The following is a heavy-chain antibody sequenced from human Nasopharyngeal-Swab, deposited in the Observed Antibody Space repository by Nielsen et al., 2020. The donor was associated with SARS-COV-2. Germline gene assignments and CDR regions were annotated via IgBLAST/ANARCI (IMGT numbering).Heavy chain of an antibody. D-gene: IGHD6-13*01. V-gene: IGHV1-69*13. Sequence: SVKVSCKASGGTFSSYAISWVRQAPGQGLEWMGGIIPIFGTANYAQKFQGRVTITADESTGTAYMELSSLRSEDTAVYYCARQICIAAAGNLMGTCHWFNPWGQGTLVTVSS. CDR2: IIPIFGTA. CDR1: GGTFSSYA. CDR3: ARQICIAAAGNLMGTCHWFNP. J-gene: IGHJ5*02.